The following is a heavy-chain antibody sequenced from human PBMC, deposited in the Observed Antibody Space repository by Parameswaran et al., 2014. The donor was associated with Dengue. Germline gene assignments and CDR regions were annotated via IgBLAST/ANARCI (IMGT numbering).Heavy chain of an antibody. CDR3: ARDPTPMTTVTTGRAPFDY. J-gene: IGHJ4*02. CDR2: INPSGGST. D-gene: IGHD4-11*01. V-gene: IGHV1-46*01. Sequence: VRQAPGQGLEWMGIINPSGGSTSYAQKFQGRVTVTRDTSTSTVYMELSSLRSEDTAVYYCARDPTPMTTVTTGRAPFDYWGQGTLVTVSS.